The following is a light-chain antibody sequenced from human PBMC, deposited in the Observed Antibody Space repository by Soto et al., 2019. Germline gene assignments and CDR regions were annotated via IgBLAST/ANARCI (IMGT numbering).Light chain of an antibody. CDR2: EVN. J-gene: IGLJ3*02. CDR3: SSSAGIYHYLV. V-gene: IGLV2-8*01. CDR1: SSDIGGYNS. Sequence: QSVLTQPPSASGSPGQSVTISCTGTSSDIGGYNSVSWYQQHPGKAPRLMIYEVNKRPSGVPDRFSGSKSSYTASLTVSGLQTEDEAFYYCSSSAGIYHYLVFGGGTKVTVL.